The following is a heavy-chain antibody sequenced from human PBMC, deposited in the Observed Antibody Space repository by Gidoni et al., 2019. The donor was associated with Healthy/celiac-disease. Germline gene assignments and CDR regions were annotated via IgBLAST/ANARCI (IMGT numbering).Heavy chain of an antibody. Sequence: EVQLVESGGGLVQPGGSLRLPCAASGFTFSSYEMNWVRQAPGKGLEWVSYISSSGSTIYYADSVKGRFTISRDNAKNSLYLQMNSLRAEDTAVYYCARELGSLIDYWGQGTLVTVSS. CDR2: ISSSGSTI. CDR3: ARELGSLIDY. J-gene: IGHJ4*02. CDR1: GFTFSSYE. V-gene: IGHV3-48*03. D-gene: IGHD6-13*01.